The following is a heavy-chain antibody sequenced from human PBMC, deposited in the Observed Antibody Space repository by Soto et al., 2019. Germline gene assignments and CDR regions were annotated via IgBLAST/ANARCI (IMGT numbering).Heavy chain of an antibody. CDR3: ARGKAVVVPAAIYLDV. D-gene: IGHD2-2*01. V-gene: IGHV3-21*01. CDR2: ISSSSSYI. Sequence: PGGSLRLSCAASGFAFRSYSMNWVRQAPGKGLEWVSSISSSSSYIYYADSVKGRFTISRDNAKNSLYLQMNSLRAQDTAVYSCARGKAVVVPAAIYLDVWGQGTTVTVSS. J-gene: IGHJ6*02. CDR1: GFAFRSYS.